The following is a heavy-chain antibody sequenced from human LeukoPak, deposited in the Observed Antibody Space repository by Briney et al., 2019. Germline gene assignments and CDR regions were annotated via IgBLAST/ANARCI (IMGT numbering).Heavy chain of an antibody. V-gene: IGHV3-30*18. CDR1: GFIFSNYG. CDR2: VSYAGSEK. D-gene: IGHD2-2*01. Sequence: GGSLRLSCAASGFIFSNYGIHWVRQAPGKGLEWVAVVSYAGSEKYYADSVEGRFTVSRDDSKNTLFLQMNSLRADDTAVYYCAKEAQGCSINSCYFDSWGQGTLVTVSS. J-gene: IGHJ4*02. CDR3: AKEAQGCSINSCYFDS.